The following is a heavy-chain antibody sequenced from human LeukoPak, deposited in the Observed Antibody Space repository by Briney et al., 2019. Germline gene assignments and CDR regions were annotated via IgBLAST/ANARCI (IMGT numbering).Heavy chain of an antibody. CDR1: GYSFTSYW. CDR3: ASGTLWYYYGMDV. Sequence: GESLKISCKGSGYSFTSYWIGWVRQMPGKGLEWMGIICPGDSDTRYSPSFQGQVTISADKSISTAYLQWSSLKASDTAMYYCASGTLWYYYGMDVWGQGTTVTVSS. J-gene: IGHJ6*02. D-gene: IGHD3-10*01. V-gene: IGHV5-51*01. CDR2: ICPGDSDT.